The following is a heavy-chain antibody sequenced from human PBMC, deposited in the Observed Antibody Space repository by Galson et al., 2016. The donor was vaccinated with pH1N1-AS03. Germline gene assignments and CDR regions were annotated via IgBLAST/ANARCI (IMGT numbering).Heavy chain of an antibody. CDR1: GGSIGSYY. CDR2: VYDSGSI. Sequence: SETLSLTCTVSGGSIGSYYWSLIRQPPGMGLEWIGYVYDSGSINYNPSLKSRVTISVDTSKNQFSPKLSSVTAADTAVYYCATDENRRSWPTFDIWGQGTTVTVSS. D-gene: IGHD6-13*01. J-gene: IGHJ3*02. V-gene: IGHV4-59*12. CDR3: ATDENRRSWPTFDI.